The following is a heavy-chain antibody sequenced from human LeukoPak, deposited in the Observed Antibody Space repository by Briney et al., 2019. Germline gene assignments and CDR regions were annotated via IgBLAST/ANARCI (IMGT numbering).Heavy chain of an antibody. CDR1: GFTFSSYW. D-gene: IGHD3-10*01. CDR2: INSDGSST. J-gene: IGHJ4*02. V-gene: IGHV3-74*01. Sequence: GGSLRLSCAASGFTFSSYWMHWVRQAPGKGLVWVSRINSDGSSTSYADSVKGRFTISRDNAKNTLYLQMNSLRAEDMAVYYCASAAMVRGVMPFGYWGQGTLVTVSS. CDR3: ASAAMVRGVMPFGY.